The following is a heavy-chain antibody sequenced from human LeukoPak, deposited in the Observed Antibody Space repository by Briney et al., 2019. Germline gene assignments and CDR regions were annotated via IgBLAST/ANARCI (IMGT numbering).Heavy chain of an antibody. V-gene: IGHV3-30-3*02. CDR1: GFTFSSYA. J-gene: IGHJ4*02. D-gene: IGHD6-19*01. CDR2: ISYDGSNK. CDR3: AKLSSGWEFDY. Sequence: GGSLRLSCAASGFTFSSYAMHWVRQAPGKGLEWVAVISYDGSNKYYADSVKGRFTISRDNSKNTLYLQMNSLRAEDTAVYYCAKLSSGWEFDYWGQGTLVTVSS.